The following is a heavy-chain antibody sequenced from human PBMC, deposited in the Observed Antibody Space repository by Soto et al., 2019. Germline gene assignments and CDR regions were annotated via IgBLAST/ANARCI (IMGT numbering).Heavy chain of an antibody. J-gene: IGHJ4*02. D-gene: IGHD6-19*01. CDR3: TVFVDNTSGYYDY. CDR1: GFTFGDYA. Sequence: GGSLRLSCTASGFTFGDYAMTWFRQAPGKGLEWVSFIRSKPYGWTTLYAASVKWRFTISRDDSKSIAYLQMNSLETEDTAGYYCTVFVDNTSGYYDYWGQGTLVTVSS. CDR2: IRSKPYGWTT. V-gene: IGHV3-49*03.